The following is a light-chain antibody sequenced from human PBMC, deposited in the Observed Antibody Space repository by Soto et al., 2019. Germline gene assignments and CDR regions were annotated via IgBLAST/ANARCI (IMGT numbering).Light chain of an antibody. CDR2: DVS. V-gene: IGLV2-14*03. Sequence: QSVLTQPASVSGSPGQSITISCTGTSSDVGGYNYVSWYQQHPGTAPKLILYDVSNRPSGVSNRFSGSKSGNTASLTISGLQAEDEADYYCSSYRSSSTLYVFGTGTKVTVL. J-gene: IGLJ1*01. CDR1: SSDVGGYNY. CDR3: SSYRSSSTLYV.